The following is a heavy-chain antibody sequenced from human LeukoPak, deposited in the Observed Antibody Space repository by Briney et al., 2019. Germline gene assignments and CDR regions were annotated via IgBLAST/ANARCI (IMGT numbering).Heavy chain of an antibody. CDR1: GFTFSSYA. CDR2: ISYDGSNK. V-gene: IGHV3-30-3*01. Sequence: GGSLRLSCAASGFTFSSYAMHWVRQAPGKGLEWVAVISYDGSNKYYADSVKGRFTISRDNSKNTLYLQMNSLRAEDTAVYYCARDTFLSSWSADYYYGMDVWGQGTTVTVSS. CDR3: ARDTFLSSWSADYYYGMDV. D-gene: IGHD6-13*01. J-gene: IGHJ6*02.